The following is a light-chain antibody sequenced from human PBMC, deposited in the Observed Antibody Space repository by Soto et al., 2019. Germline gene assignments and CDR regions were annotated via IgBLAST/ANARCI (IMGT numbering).Light chain of an antibody. Sequence: DIVLTQSPGTLSLSPGERATLSCRASQNVRNTYLAWYQQKAGQAPRLLIYAASSRATGIPDRFSGSGSGTDFTLTISSLEPEDFAVYYCQQRDDWVSFGGGTKVDIK. J-gene: IGKJ4*01. CDR2: AAS. CDR3: QQRDDWVS. V-gene: IGKV3D-20*02. CDR1: QNVRNTY.